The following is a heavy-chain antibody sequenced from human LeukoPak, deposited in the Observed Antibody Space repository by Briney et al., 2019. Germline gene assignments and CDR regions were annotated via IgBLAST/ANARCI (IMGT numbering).Heavy chain of an antibody. D-gene: IGHD3-3*01. J-gene: IGHJ4*02. CDR3: ARRIFGVVANYFDY. CDR2: IYHSGST. Sequence: SSETLSLTCAVSGYSSSSGYYWGWIRQPPGKGLEWIGSIYHSGSTYYNPSLKSRVTISVDTSKNQFSLKLSSVTAADTAVYYCARRIFGVVANYFDYWGQGTLVTVSS. CDR1: GYSSSSGYY. V-gene: IGHV4-38-2*01.